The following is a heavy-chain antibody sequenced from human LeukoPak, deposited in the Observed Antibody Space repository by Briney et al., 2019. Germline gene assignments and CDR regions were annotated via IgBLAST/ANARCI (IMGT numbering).Heavy chain of an antibody. CDR1: GFTFSDYY. D-gene: IGHD3-9*01. J-gene: IGHJ4*02. V-gene: IGHV3-11*01. Sequence: GGSLRLSCAASGFTFSDYYMSWLRQAPGKGLEWVSYISSSGSTIYYADSVKGRFTISRDNAKNSLYLQMNSLRAEDTAVYYCARDPSAYDILTGTLFDYWGQGTLVTVSS. CDR2: ISSSGSTI. CDR3: ARDPSAYDILTGTLFDY.